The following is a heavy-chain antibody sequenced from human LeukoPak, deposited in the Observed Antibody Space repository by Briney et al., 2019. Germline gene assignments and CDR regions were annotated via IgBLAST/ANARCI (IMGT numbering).Heavy chain of an antibody. Sequence: SQTLSLTCAVSGGSISSGGYSWSWIRQPPGKGLEWIGYIYHSGSTYYNPSLKSRVTISVDRSKNQFSLKLSSVTAADTAVYYCARAECLGGGSCHSLRDAFDIWGQGTMVTVSS. J-gene: IGHJ3*02. CDR3: ARAECLGGGSCHSLRDAFDI. CDR1: GGSISSGGYS. CDR2: IYHSGST. V-gene: IGHV4-30-2*01. D-gene: IGHD2-15*01.